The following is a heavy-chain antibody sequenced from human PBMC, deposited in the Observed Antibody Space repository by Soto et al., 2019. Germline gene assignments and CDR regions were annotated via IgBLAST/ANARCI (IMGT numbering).Heavy chain of an antibody. CDR2: IVPLFRTT. CDR3: ARGGYSSTWSNLLDRSGLDV. CDR1: GGTFSSYA. J-gene: IGHJ6*02. Sequence: QVQLVQSGAEAKKPGSSVKVSCKTSGGTFSSYAINWVRQAPGQGLEWMGGIVPLFRTTNYAQKFQGRVTITADTSKYTVYMELSELRSGDTAVYYCARGGYSSTWSNLLDRSGLDVWGQGTTVTVSS. V-gene: IGHV1-69*06. D-gene: IGHD6-13*01.